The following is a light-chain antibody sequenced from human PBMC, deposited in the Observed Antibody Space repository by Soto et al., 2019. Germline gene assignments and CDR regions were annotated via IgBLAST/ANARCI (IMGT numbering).Light chain of an antibody. CDR3: CSYAGISTVI. CDR1: SGDIGTYYL. V-gene: IGLV2-23*01. J-gene: IGLJ2*01. Sequence: QSVLTQPASVSGSPGQSITISCTGTSGDIGTYYLVSWYQQHPGRAPKLIIFEGNKRPSGVSNRFSSSKSGNTASLAISGLQAEDEADYHCCSYAGISTVICGGGTKVTVL. CDR2: EGN.